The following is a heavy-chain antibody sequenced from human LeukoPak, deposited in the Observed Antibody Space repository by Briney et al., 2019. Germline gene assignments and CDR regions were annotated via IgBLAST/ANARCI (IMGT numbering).Heavy chain of an antibody. J-gene: IGHJ2*01. Sequence: SETLSLTCTVSGGSISSYYWSWIRQPPGKGLEWIGYIYYSGSTNYNPSLKRRVTISVDTSKKQFSLKLSSVTAADTAVYYCARGTYDILTGYMVYWYFDLWGRGTLVTVSS. CDR2: IYYSGST. CDR1: GGSISSYY. D-gene: IGHD3-9*01. CDR3: ARGTYDILTGYMVYWYFDL. V-gene: IGHV4-59*01.